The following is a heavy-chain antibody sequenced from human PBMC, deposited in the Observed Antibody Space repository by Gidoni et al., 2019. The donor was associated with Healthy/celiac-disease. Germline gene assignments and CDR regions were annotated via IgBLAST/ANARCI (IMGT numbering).Heavy chain of an antibody. V-gene: IGHV6-1*01. J-gene: IGHJ4*02. D-gene: IGHD3-22*01. Sequence: QVQLQQSGPGLVKPSPTLSLTCAISGDSVSSNSAAWNWIRQYPSRGLEWLGRTYDRSKWYNDYAVSVKSRITINPDTSKNQFSLQLNSVTPEDTAVYYCARVGYYDSSGYSPFDYWGQGTLVTVSS. CDR2: TYDRSKWYN. CDR1: GDSVSSNSAA. CDR3: ARVGYYDSSGYSPFDY.